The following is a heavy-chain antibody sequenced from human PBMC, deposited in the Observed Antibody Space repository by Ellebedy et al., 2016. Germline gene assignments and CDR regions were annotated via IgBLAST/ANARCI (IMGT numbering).Heavy chain of an antibody. CDR2: IYYSGST. V-gene: IGHV4-59*01. J-gene: IGHJ2*01. D-gene: IGHD3-16*02. CDR3: ARGVYDYVWGSYRNWYFDL. Sequence: SETLSLXXTVSGGSISSYYWSWIRQPPGKGLEWIGYIYYSGSTNYNPSLKSRFTISVDTSKNQFSLKLSSVTAADTAVYYCARGVYDYVWGSYRNWYFDLWGRGTLVTVSS. CDR1: GGSISSYY.